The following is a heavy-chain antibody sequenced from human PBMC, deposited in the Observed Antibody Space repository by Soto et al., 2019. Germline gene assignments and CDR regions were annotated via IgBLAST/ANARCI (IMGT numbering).Heavy chain of an antibody. J-gene: IGHJ5*02. CDR2: IKQDSSET. CDR1: GFTFSSYW. CDR3: VTDWGQLSGA. D-gene: IGHD3-16*01. Sequence: EVLLVESGGGLDQRGGSLRLSCAASGFTFSSYWMSWARQGPGKGLEWVAVIKQDSSETYYVDSVKGRFTVSRDNAKKSLYLQMNTLRVEDTAVYYCVTDWGQLSGAWGQGVLVTVSS. V-gene: IGHV3-7*03.